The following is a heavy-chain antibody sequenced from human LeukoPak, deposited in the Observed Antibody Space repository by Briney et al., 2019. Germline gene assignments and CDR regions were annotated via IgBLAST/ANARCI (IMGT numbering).Heavy chain of an antibody. Sequence: PGGSLRLSCTASGFSFGDYALSWVRQAPGKGLEWVSIITSGVGITYYADSVKGRFTISRDNSKNTLYLQMNSLRAEDTAVYYCAKGDYYDLDYWGQGTLVTVSS. V-gene: IGHV3-23*01. CDR1: GFSFGDYA. CDR3: AKGDYYDLDY. CDR2: ITSGVGIT. J-gene: IGHJ4*02. D-gene: IGHD3-22*01.